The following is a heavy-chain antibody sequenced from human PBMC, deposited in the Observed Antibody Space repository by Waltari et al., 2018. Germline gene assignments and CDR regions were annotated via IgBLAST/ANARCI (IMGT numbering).Heavy chain of an antibody. D-gene: IGHD4-4*01. Sequence: QITLKESGPTLVKPTQTLPLTCTFSGISLSTNQVGVGWIPQPPGKALEWLALIYWDYDKLYSPALKSRLTITKDTAKNHVVLTVTNRDPVDTATYYCAHRRPESTVKIGSFDYWGQGTLVTVSA. CDR3: AHRRPESTVKIGSFDY. CDR1: GISLSTNQVG. V-gene: IGHV2-5*02. J-gene: IGHJ4*02. CDR2: IYWDYDK.